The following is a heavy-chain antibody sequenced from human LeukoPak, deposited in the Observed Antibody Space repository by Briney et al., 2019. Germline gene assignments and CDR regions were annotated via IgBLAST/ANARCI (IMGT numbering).Heavy chain of an antibody. CDR3: ARVSCSGGSCYLFSPEDFDY. CDR2: IYYSGST. Sequence: SETLSLTCTVFGGSISSGGYYWSWIRQHPGKGLEWTGYIYYSGSTYYNPSLKSRVTISVDTSKNQFSLKLSSVTAADTAVYYCARVSCSGGSCYLFSPEDFDYWGQGTLVTVSS. CDR1: GGSISSGGYY. V-gene: IGHV4-31*03. D-gene: IGHD2-15*01. J-gene: IGHJ4*02.